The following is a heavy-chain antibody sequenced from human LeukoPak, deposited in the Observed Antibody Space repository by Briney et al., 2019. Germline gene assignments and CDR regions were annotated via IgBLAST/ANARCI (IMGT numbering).Heavy chain of an antibody. CDR2: TYYRSKWYY. D-gene: IGHD2/OR15-2a*01. Sequence: SQTLSLTCVLSGDSVSSISVAWNWIRQSPSRGLEWLVRTYYRSKWYYEYAVSVKSRINISPDTSKNQFSLHLTPVTPEDTAVYYCSLARAEYHYGMDVWGHGTTVTVSS. J-gene: IGHJ6*02. CDR1: GDSVSSISVA. V-gene: IGHV6-1*01. CDR3: SLARAEYHYGMDV.